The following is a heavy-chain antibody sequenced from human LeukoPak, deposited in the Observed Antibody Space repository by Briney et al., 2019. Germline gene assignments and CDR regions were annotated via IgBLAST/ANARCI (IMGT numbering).Heavy chain of an antibody. J-gene: IGHJ4*02. D-gene: IGHD3-3*01. Sequence: GGSLRLSCAASGFPFSSYAMHWVRQAPGKGLEWVSVIYSGGSTYYADSVKGRFTISRDNSKNALYLQMNSLRAEDTAVYYCARVFWSGSYYFDYWGQGTLVTVSS. CDR3: ARVFWSGSYYFDY. CDR1: GFPFSSYA. CDR2: IYSGGST. V-gene: IGHV3-53*01.